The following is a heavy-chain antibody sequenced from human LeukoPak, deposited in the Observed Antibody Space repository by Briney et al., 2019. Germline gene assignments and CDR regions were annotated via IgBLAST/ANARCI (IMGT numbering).Heavy chain of an antibody. CDR2: IIPIFGTA. J-gene: IGHJ4*02. D-gene: IGHD4-17*01. V-gene: IGHV1-69*13. CDR1: GGTFSSYA. Sequence: SVKVSCKASGGTFSSYAISWVRQAPGQGLEWMGGIIPIFGTANYAQKFQGRVTITADESTSTAYMELSSLRSEDTAVYYCAREKLRGGYFDYWGQGTLVTVSS. CDR3: AREKLRGGYFDY.